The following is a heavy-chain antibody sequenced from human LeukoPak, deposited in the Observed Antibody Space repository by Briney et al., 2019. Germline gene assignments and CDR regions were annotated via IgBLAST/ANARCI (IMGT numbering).Heavy chain of an antibody. CDR1: GYSISSGYY. CDR3: ARRRVRGVIINRPVGFDY. V-gene: IGHV4-38-2*02. J-gene: IGHJ4*02. D-gene: IGHD3-10*01. Sequence: PSETLSLTCTVSGYSISSGYYWGWIRQPPGKGLEWIGSIYHSGSTYYNPSLKSRVTISVDTSKNQFSLKLSSVTAADTAVYYCARRRVRGVIINRPVGFDYWGQGTLVTVSS. CDR2: IYHSGST.